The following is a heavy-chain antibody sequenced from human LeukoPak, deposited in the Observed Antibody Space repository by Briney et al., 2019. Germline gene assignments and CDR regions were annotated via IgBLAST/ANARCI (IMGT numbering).Heavy chain of an antibody. Sequence: GESLKISCQGAGYIFKNHWIGWVRQAPERVLEWMAIIFPGDSDARYSPSFQGRVSVSVDKSIDTVYLQWSSLKASDTAMYYCARQEYCSGGSCYTWFDPWGQGTLVTVSS. J-gene: IGHJ5*02. CDR3: ARQEYCSGGSCYTWFDP. D-gene: IGHD2-15*01. CDR2: IFPGDSDA. CDR1: GYIFKNHW. V-gene: IGHV5-51*01.